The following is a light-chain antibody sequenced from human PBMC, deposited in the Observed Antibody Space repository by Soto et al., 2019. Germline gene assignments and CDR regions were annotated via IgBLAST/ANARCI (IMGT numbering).Light chain of an antibody. V-gene: IGLV2-8*01. CDR3: TSFAGSNNLGL. J-gene: IGLJ2*01. Sequence: QSALTQPPSASGSPGQSVTISCTGTSSDVGAYNYVSWYQQHPGKAPKLILFEVNKRPSGVPDRFSGSKSGNTASLTVSGLQPEDEADYYCTSFAGSNNLGLFGGGTKVPVL. CDR1: SSDVGAYNY. CDR2: EVN.